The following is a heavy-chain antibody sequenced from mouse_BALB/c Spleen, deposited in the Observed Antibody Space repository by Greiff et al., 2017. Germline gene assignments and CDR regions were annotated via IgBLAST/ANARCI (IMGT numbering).Heavy chain of an antibody. J-gene: IGHJ3*01. D-gene: IGHD2-4*01. Sequence: VKLQESGPGLVAPSQSLSITCTVSGFSLTSYGVHWVRQPPGKGLEWLGVIWAGGSTNYNSALMSRLSISKDNSKSQVFLKMNSLQTDDTAMYYCASYDYDRFAYWGQGTLVTVSA. CDR1: GFSLTSYG. V-gene: IGHV2-9*02. CDR2: IWAGGST. CDR3: ASYDYDRFAY.